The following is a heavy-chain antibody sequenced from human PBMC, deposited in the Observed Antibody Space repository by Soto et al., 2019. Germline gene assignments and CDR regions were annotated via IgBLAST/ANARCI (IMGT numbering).Heavy chain of an antibody. CDR3: ARSSLSRGLWFGYYYYYGMDV. CDR2: IFPNGNT. Sequence: SETLSLTCTVSRGYVNTFHWSWVRQPAGKGLEWIGRIFPNGNTNYNPSLKSRVTISVDTSKNQFSLKLSSVTAADTAVYYCARSSLSRGLWFGYYYYYGMDVWGQGTTVTVSS. D-gene: IGHD3-10*01. V-gene: IGHV4-4*07. J-gene: IGHJ6*02. CDR1: RGYVNTFH.